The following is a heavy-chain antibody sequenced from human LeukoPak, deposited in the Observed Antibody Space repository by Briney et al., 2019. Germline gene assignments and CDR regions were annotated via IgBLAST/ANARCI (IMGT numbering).Heavy chain of an antibody. CDR1: GFTFGTYC. V-gene: IGHV3-43*02. Sequence: GGSLRLSCAASGFTFGTYCMSWVRQAPGKGLEWVSLISGDGVSTFYADSVKGRFTISRDNSKNSLSLQMDSLTTEDTALYYCAKEGYSHTSNYFDNWGQGILVTVSS. CDR2: ISGDGVST. D-gene: IGHD2-15*01. CDR3: AKEGYSHTSNYFDN. J-gene: IGHJ4*02.